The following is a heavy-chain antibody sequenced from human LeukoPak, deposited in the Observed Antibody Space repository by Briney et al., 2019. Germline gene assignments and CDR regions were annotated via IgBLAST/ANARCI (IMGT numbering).Heavy chain of an antibody. J-gene: IGHJ5*01. CDR1: ALIFSDYW. V-gene: IGHV3-7*03. CDR2: IKQGGREE. Sequence: GGSLTLSCVPSALIFSDYWMSWVRQAAGKGREWVDNIKQGGREEKYVGSVKGRFAISRDDANSTLYLQMDSLSGAGMAVYYCARDNGGWFDSWGRGTLVTVSS. CDR3: ARDNGGWFDS. D-gene: IGHD3-10*01.